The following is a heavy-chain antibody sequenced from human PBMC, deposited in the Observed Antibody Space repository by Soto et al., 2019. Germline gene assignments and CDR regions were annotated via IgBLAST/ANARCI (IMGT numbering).Heavy chain of an antibody. Sequence: SETLSLTCTVSGGSISGYYWSWIRQPPGKGLEWIGNIYYSGSTNYNPSLKSRVTISVDTSKNQFSLKLSSVTAADTAVYYCAGHPEICTRSWG. D-gene: IGHD6-6*01. CDR1: GGSISGYY. CDR3: AGHPEICTRS. CDR2: IYYSGST. J-gene: IGHJ5*01. V-gene: IGHV4-59*08.